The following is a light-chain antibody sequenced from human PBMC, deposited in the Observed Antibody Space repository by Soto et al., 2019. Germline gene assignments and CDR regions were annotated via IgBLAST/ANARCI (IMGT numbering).Light chain of an antibody. CDR3: SSYAGSNNLV. CDR2: EVT. CDR1: SSDIGNYNY. Sequence: QSALAQPPSASGSPGQSVTISCTGTSSDIGNYNYVSWYQQHPGKAPKLTIYEVTKRPSGVPDRFSGSKSGNTASLTVSGLQTDDEADYYCSSYAGSNNLVFGGGTKLTVL. V-gene: IGLV2-8*01. J-gene: IGLJ2*01.